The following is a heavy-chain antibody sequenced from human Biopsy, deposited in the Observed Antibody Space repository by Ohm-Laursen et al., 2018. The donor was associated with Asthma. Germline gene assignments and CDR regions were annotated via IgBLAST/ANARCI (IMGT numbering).Heavy chain of an antibody. Sequence: PPGTLSLTCFVSGDAMSTSGSYWGWIRQSPGKGLEWIGSIYYSGRTYYNPSLESRVTISADTSKNHFSLKVTSVTAADTAVYYCARAVSSSSYWYFDLWGRGDLVTVSS. V-gene: IGHV4-39*02. CDR2: IYYSGRT. D-gene: IGHD6-6*01. CDR3: ARAVSSSSYWYFDL. J-gene: IGHJ2*01. CDR1: GDAMSTSGSY.